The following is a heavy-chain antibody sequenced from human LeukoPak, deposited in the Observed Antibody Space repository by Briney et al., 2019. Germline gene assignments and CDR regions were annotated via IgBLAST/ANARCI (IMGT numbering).Heavy chain of an antibody. CDR1: GYSISSGYY. D-gene: IGHD5-18*01. V-gene: IGHV3-21*01. CDR2: ISSSSSYI. J-gene: IGHJ4*02. Sequence: ETPSLTCAVSGYSISSGYYWGWIRQPPGKGLEWVSSISSSSSYIYYADSVKGRFTISRDNAKNSLYLQMNSLRAEDTAVYYCARGGYSYGYVYWGQGTLVTVSS. CDR3: ARGGYSYGYVY.